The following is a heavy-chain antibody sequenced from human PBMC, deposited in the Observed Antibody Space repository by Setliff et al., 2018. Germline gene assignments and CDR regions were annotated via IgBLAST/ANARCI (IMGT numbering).Heavy chain of an antibody. J-gene: IGHJ6*03. CDR3: ARDHGIVPGVDYMDV. D-gene: IGHD1-26*01. CDR1: GFTFSSYW. V-gene: IGHV3-7*01. CDR2: IKQDGSEK. Sequence: AGGSLRLSCAASGFTFSSYWMSWVRQAPGKGLEWVANIKQDGSEKYHVDSVMGRFTISRDNAKNSLYLQMNSLRAEDTAVYYCARDHGIVPGVDYMDVWGKGTTVTVSS.